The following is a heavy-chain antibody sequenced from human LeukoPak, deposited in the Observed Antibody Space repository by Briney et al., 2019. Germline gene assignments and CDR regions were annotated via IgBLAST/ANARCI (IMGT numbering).Heavy chain of an antibody. J-gene: IGHJ4*02. CDR3: ARRAVPENYFDY. D-gene: IGHD6-19*01. CDR2: IHFGET. CDR1: GDSISSSSYY. Sequence: SETLSLTCTVSGDSISSSSYYWGWIRQPPGKGLEWIGSIHFGETAYNPSLKSRGTISLDTSNNQFSLRLSFVTAADTAVYYCARRAVPENYFDYWGQGTLVTDSS. V-gene: IGHV4-39*07.